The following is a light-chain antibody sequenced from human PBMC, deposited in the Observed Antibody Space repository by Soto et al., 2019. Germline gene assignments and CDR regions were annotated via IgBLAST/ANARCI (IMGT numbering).Light chain of an antibody. Sequence: QAVVTQPASVSGSPGQSITISCTGTSSDVGGYNYVSWYQHHPGKAPKLIIYGVSDRPSGVSNRFSGSKSGNTASLTISGLQAEDEADYYCISYTSSITDVFGTGTKVTVL. CDR1: SSDVGGYNY. CDR3: ISYTSSITDV. J-gene: IGLJ1*01. V-gene: IGLV2-14*03. CDR2: GVS.